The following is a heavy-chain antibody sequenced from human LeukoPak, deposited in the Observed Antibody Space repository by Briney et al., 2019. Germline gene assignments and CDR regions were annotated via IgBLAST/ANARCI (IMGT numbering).Heavy chain of an antibody. CDR2: ISGSGGST. D-gene: IGHD3-3*01. J-gene: IGHJ6*03. Sequence: AGGSLRLSCAASEFSFRSNYMTWVRQAPGKGLEWVSAISGSGGSTYYADSVKGRFTISRDNSKNTLHLQMNSLRAEDTAVYYCAKDNYYFWSGLGYMDVWGKGTTVTVSS. CDR3: AKDNYYFWSGLGYMDV. CDR1: EFSFRSNY. V-gene: IGHV3-23*01.